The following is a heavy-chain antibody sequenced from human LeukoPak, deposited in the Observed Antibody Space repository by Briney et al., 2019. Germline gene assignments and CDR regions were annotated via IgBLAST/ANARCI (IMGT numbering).Heavy chain of an antibody. Sequence: GRSLRLSCAASGFTFSSYWMHWVRQAPGKGLEWVSRINSDGSSTSYADSVKGRFTISRDNAKNTLELQMNSLRAEDTAVYYCARGKWTSFDYWGQGTLVSVSS. V-gene: IGHV3-74*01. CDR2: INSDGSST. D-gene: IGHD1-26*01. CDR3: ARGKWTSFDY. J-gene: IGHJ4*02. CDR1: GFTFSSYW.